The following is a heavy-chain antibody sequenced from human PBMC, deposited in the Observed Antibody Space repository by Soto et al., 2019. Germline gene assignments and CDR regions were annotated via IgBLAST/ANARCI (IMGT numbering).Heavy chain of an antibody. J-gene: IGHJ5*02. V-gene: IGHV1-18*01. Sequence: ASVKVSCKASGYTFTSYGISWVRQAPGQGLEWMGWISAYNGNTNYAQKHQGRVTMTTDTSTSTAYMELRSLRSDDTAVYYCARDIVVVPAAMRGRWFDPWGQGTLVTVSS. CDR2: ISAYNGNT. CDR3: ARDIVVVPAAMRGRWFDP. D-gene: IGHD2-2*01. CDR1: GYTFTSYG.